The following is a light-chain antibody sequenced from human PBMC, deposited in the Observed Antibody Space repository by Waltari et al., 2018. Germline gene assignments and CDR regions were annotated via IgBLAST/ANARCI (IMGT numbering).Light chain of an antibody. J-gene: IGLJ3*02. CDR1: SSDVGGSNFY. V-gene: IGLV2-14*03. CDR3: SSFTSGSTLRWL. Sequence: QSALTQPASVSGSPGQSITISCTGASSDVGGSNFYVPWYQQHPGTAPKLMIYDVSNRASGMSNRFSGSKSGNTASLTISGLQAEDEADYYCSSFTSGSTLRWLFGGGTKLTVL. CDR2: DVS.